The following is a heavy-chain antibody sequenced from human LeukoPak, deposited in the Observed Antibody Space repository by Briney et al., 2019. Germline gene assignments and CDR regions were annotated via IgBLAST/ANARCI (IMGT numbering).Heavy chain of an antibody. Sequence: EGSLRLSCAASGFTFSGYAMSWVRQAPGNGLGCCTGMSGCGGRTDHADSLKGRVNISRDNSQNTLYLQMSSLRADDKAMYYCAKGRGHCINGVCHNYYYMDVWGKGTTVTVS. CDR1: GFTFSGYA. CDR3: AKGRGHCINGVCHNYYYMDV. D-gene: IGHD2-8*01. J-gene: IGHJ6*03. CDR2: MSGCGGRT. V-gene: IGHV3-23*01.